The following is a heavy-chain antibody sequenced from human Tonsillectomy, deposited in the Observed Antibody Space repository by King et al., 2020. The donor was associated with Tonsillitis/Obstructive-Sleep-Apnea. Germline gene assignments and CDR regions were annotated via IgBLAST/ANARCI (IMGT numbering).Heavy chain of an antibody. V-gene: IGHV2-70*11. CDR2: IDWDDDK. CDR3: ARIRSTSCLGDY. D-gene: IGHD2-2*01. J-gene: IGHJ4*02. CDR1: GFSLSSSGMC. Sequence: VTLQESGPALVKPTQTLTLTCTFSGFSLSSSGMCVSWIRQPPGQALEWLARIDWDDDKYYSTSLKTRLTISKDTSKNQVVLTMTNMDPMDTATYYCARIRSTSCLGDYWGQGTLVTVSS.